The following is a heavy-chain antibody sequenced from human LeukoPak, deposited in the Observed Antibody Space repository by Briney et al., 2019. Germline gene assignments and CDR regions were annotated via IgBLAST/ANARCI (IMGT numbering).Heavy chain of an antibody. Sequence: ASVKVSCKASGYNFTGYYMHWVRQAPGQGLEWMGWINPNSGGTNYAQKFQGRVTMTRDTSISTAYMELSRLRSDDTAVYYCARRYCSSTSCQQNWFDPWGQGTLVTVSS. CDR1: GYNFTGYY. J-gene: IGHJ5*02. CDR3: ARRYCSSTSCQQNWFDP. V-gene: IGHV1-2*02. D-gene: IGHD2-2*01. CDR2: INPNSGGT.